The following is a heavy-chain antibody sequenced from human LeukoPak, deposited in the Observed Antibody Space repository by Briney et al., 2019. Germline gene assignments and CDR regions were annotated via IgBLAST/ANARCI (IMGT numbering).Heavy chain of an antibody. CDR3: AKSKGRGGDYFDY. CDR1: GFTFSSYA. Sequence: GGSLRLSCAASGFTFSSYAMSWVRQAPGKGLEWVSAISGSGGSTYYADSVKGRFTISRDNSKDTLYLQMNSLRAEDTAVYYCAKSKGRGGDYFDYWGQGTLVTVSS. CDR2: ISGSGGST. V-gene: IGHV3-23*01. D-gene: IGHD3-16*01. J-gene: IGHJ4*02.